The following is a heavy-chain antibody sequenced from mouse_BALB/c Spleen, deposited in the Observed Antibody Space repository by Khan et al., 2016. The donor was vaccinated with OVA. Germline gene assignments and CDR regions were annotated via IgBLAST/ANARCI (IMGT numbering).Heavy chain of an antibody. CDR1: GYTFTDFT. V-gene: IGHV1S137*01. CDR2: ISTYYGDA. CDR3: SRGGGGNRFAY. Sequence: QVQLQQSGAELVRPGVSVKISCKGSGYTFTDFTMHWVKQSHAKSLEWIGVISTYYGDATYNQKFKGKATMTVDKVSSTAYMELARLTSEDSAIVYCSRGGGGNRFAYWGQGTLVTVSA. J-gene: IGHJ3*01.